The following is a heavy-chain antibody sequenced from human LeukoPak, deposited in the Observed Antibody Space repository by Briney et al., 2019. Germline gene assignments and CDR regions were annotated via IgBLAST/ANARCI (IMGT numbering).Heavy chain of an antibody. V-gene: IGHV1-46*01. CDR2: INPSGGST. J-gene: IGHJ6*02. CDR1: GYTFTSYY. Sequence: GASVKVSCKVSGYTFTSYYMHWVRQAPGQGLEWMGIINPSGGSTSYAQKFQGRVTMTRDTSTSTVYMELSSLRSEDTAVYYCARVPKNTIYGMDVWGQGTTVTVSS. CDR3: ARVPKNTIYGMDV. D-gene: IGHD1/OR15-1a*01.